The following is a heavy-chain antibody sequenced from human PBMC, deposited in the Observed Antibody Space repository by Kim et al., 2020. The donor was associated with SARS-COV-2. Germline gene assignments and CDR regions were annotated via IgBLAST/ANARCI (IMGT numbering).Heavy chain of an antibody. J-gene: IGHJ6*02. Sequence: GGSLRLSCAASGFTFSSYGMHWVRQAPGKGLEWVAVISYDGSNKYYADSVKGRFTISRDNSKNTLYLQMNSLRAEDTAVYYCAKDLGSYCSSTSCYAAKMFGYYYYGMEVWGQGTTVTVSS. V-gene: IGHV3-30*18. D-gene: IGHD2-2*01. CDR2: ISYDGSNK. CDR1: GFTFSSYG. CDR3: AKDLGSYCSSTSCYAAKMFGYYYYGMEV.